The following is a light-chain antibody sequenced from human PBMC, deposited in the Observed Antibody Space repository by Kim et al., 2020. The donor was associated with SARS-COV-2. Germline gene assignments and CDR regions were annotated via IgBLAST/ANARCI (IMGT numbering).Light chain of an antibody. J-gene: IGKJ4*01. CDR1: QSVSSN. CDR3: QQRFSWPIT. Sequence: LTQGERVNLSGKASQSVSSNLAGYQQKPGQSPRLLIYDASTRATGIPARFSGGGSGTDFTLTISSLEPEDFAVYYCQQRFSWPITFGGGTRVDIK. V-gene: IGKV3-11*01. CDR2: DAS.